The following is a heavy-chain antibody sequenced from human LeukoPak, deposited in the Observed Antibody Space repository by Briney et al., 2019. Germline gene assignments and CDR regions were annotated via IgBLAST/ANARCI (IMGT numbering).Heavy chain of an antibody. V-gene: IGHV4-39*01. CDR3: HFKYCSSSTCFYYFDY. J-gene: IGHJ4*02. D-gene: IGHD2-2*01. CDR1: GGSISSSSHY. Sequence: PSETLSLTCTVSGGSISSSSHYWGWTRQPPGKGLEWIGSIYYSGITYYNPSLRSRVTISVDTSKNQFSLKLSSVTATDTAVYYCHFKYCSSSTCFYYFDYWGQGTLVTVSS. CDR2: IYYSGIT.